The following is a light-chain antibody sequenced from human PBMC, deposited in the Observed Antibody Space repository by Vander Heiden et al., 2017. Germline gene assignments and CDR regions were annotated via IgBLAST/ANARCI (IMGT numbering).Light chain of an antibody. J-gene: IGKJ1*01. V-gene: IGKV3-11*01. CDR2: DAS. CDR1: SSVSSY. CDR3: QQRSNWPTWT. Sequence: IVLTQSPATLSLSPGESATLSCRASSSVSSYLAWYQQKPGQAPRLLIYDASNRATGIPARFSGSGSGTDFTLTISSLEPEDFAVYYCQQRSNWPTWTFGQGTKVEIK.